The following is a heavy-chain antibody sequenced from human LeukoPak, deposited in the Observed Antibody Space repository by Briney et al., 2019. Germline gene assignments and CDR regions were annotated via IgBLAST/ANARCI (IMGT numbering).Heavy chain of an antibody. CDR2: IHYSGNT. D-gene: IGHD2-15*01. CDR3: ARHILPWGYYSGGSCSNYWYFDL. V-gene: IGHV4-39*01. CDR1: GGSISSYY. J-gene: IGHJ2*01. Sequence: SETLSLTCTVSGGSISSYYWGWIRQPPGKVLEWIGSIHYSGNTYYNPSLKSRVTISEDTSKTQFSLRLSSVTAADTAVYYCARHILPWGYYSGGSCSNYWYFDLWGRGTLVTVSS.